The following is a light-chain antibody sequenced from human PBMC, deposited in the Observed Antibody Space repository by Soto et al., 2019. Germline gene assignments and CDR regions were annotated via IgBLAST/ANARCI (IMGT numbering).Light chain of an antibody. V-gene: IGKV1-5*03. J-gene: IGKJ1*01. CDR3: QQYKDNWT. CDR2: KAS. CDR1: QSISSW. Sequence: DIQMTQSPSTLSASVGDRVTITCRASQSISSWLAWYQQKPGQAPKLLIYKASTLQSGVPSRFSGRGSGTKFPLAISSLQPDDSATYYCQQYKDNWTFGQGTKVEIK.